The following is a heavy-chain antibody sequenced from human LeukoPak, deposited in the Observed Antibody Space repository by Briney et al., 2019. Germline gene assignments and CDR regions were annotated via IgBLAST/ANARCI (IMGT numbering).Heavy chain of an antibody. J-gene: IGHJ6*02. V-gene: IGHV4-4*02. D-gene: IGHD6-13*01. CDR3: ARVFGRSSWYSHYYYYYGMDV. Sequence: SGTLSLTCAVSGGSISSSNWWSWVRQPPGKGLEWIGEIYHSGSTNYNPSLKSRVTISVDKSKNQFSLKLSSVTAADTAVYYCARVFGRSSWYSHYYYYYGMDVWGQGTTVTVSS. CDR1: GGSISSSNW. CDR2: IYHSGST.